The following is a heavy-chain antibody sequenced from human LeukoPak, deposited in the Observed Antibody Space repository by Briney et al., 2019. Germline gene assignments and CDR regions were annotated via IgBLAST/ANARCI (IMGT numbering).Heavy chain of an antibody. J-gene: IGHJ4*02. D-gene: IGHD5-18*01. CDR3: AGRGSSYGSSLIDS. CDR1: GVTVSGNY. Sequence: GGSLRLSCAASGVTVSGNYMTWGRQAPGKGLEWVSVIYSGGRTYYADSVKGRFTISRDNSKNTLYLQMNSLRAEDTAVYYCAGRGSSYGSSLIDSWGQGTLVTVSS. V-gene: IGHV3-53*01. CDR2: IYSGGRT.